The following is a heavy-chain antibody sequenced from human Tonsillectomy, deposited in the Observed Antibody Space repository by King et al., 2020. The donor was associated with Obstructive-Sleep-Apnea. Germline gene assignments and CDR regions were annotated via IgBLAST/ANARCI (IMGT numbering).Heavy chain of an antibody. V-gene: IGHV4-59*01. D-gene: IGHD5-18*01. CDR3: ARDLGYSYGIDY. Sequence: VQLQESGPGLVKPSETLSLTCTVSGDSIMTDYWSWNRQPPGKGREWIGTIFYRGRTTYNSSLKGRVTISVDTTKNQFSLKLRSVTAADTAVYYCARDLGYSYGIDYWGQGTLVTVSS. CDR2: IFYRGRT. CDR1: GDSIMTDY. J-gene: IGHJ4*02.